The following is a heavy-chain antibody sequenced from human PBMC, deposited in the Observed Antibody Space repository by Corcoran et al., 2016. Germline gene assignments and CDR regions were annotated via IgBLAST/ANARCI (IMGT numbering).Heavy chain of an antibody. J-gene: IGHJ4*02. V-gene: IGHV3-15*01. Sequence: EVQLVESGGGLVKPGGSLRLSCAASGFTFSNAWMSWVRQAPGKGLEWVGRIKSKTDGGTTDYAAPVKGRFTISRDDSKNTLYLQMNSLTTEDTAVYYCTTDLNGGDFDYWGQGTLVTVSS. D-gene: IGHD2-21*01. CDR1: GFTFSNAW. CDR3: TTDLNGGDFDY. CDR2: IKSKTDGGTT.